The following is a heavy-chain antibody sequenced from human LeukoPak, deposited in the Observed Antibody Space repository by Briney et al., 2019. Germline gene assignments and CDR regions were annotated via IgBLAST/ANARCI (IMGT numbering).Heavy chain of an antibody. CDR3: ARGARYCSSTSCYAFDY. D-gene: IGHD2-2*01. Sequence: SQTLSLTCTVSGGSISSGGYYWSWIRQHPGKGPEWIGYIYYSGSTYYNPSLKSRVTISVDTSKNQFSLKLSSVTAADTAVYYCARGARYCSSTSCYAFDYWGQGTLVTVSS. J-gene: IGHJ4*02. CDR2: IYYSGST. CDR1: GGSISSGGYY. V-gene: IGHV4-31*03.